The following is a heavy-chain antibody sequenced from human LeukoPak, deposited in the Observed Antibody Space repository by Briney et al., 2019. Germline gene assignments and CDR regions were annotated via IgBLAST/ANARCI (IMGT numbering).Heavy chain of an antibody. CDR2: IYYSGST. D-gene: IGHD1-26*01. J-gene: IGHJ5*02. V-gene: IGHV4-61*08. Sequence: SETLSLTCTVSGGSVASDDYYWSWIRQPPGKGLEWIGYIYYSGSTNYNPSLKSRVTISVDTSKNQFSLKLSSVTAADTAVYYCARDRRSYYAGGWFDPWGQGTLVTVSS. CDR3: ARDRRSYYAGGWFDP. CDR1: GGSVASDDYY.